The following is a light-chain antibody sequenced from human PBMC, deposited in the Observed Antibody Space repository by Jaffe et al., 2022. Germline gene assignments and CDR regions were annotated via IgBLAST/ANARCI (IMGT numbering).Light chain of an antibody. CDR3: QVCDGDSVHVV. Sequence: SYVLTQPPSVSVTPGQAASLPCGGDNIGTKSVHWYQQKPGQAPVVVVSDNTDRPSGIPDRFSGSNSGNTATLTISRVEAADEADYYCQVCDGDSVHVVFGGGTKLTVL. V-gene: IGLV3-21*02. J-gene: IGLJ2*01. CDR1: NIGTKS. CDR2: DNT.